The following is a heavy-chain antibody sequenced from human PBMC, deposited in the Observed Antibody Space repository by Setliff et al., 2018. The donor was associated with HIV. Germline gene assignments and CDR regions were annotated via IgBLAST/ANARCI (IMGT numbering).Heavy chain of an antibody. Sequence: GASVKVSCKASRYTFTGHYMHWVRQAPGQGLEWVGWINPSSGGTNYAQKFQGRVTMTRDTSISTAYMELSRLTSDDTAVYYCARDGRYCSGGSCFTNRASYYYYYMDVRGKGTTVTVSS. J-gene: IGHJ6*03. V-gene: IGHV1-2*02. CDR1: RYTFTGHY. D-gene: IGHD2-15*01. CDR2: INPSSGGT. CDR3: ARDGRYCSGGSCFTNRASYYYYYMDV.